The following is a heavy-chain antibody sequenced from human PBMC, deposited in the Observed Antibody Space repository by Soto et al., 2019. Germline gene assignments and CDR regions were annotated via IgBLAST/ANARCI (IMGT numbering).Heavy chain of an antibody. D-gene: IGHD3-22*01. CDR3: ASLNSSGYYEIDY. V-gene: IGHV4-39*01. CDR1: GGSISSSSYY. J-gene: IGHJ4*02. Sequence: SETLSLTCTVSGGSISSSSYYWGWIRRPPGKGLEWIGSIYYSGSTYYNPSLKSRVTISVDTSKNQFSLKLSSVTAADTAVYYCASLNSSGYYEIDYWGQGTLVTVSS. CDR2: IYYSGST.